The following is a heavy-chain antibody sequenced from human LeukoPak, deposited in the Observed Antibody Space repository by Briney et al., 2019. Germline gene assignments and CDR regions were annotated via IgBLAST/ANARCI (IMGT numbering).Heavy chain of an antibody. CDR3: ARDASMINFDY. Sequence: WASVKVSCKASGYTFTVYSINWLRQAPGQGLEWMGWITTSTGKPTYAPGFTGRFVFSLDTSVSTTYLHINSLKAEDTAVYYCARDASMINFDYWGQGSLVTVSS. J-gene: IGHJ4*02. CDR1: GYTFTVYS. V-gene: IGHV7-4-1*02. D-gene: IGHD3-16*01. CDR2: ITTSTGKP.